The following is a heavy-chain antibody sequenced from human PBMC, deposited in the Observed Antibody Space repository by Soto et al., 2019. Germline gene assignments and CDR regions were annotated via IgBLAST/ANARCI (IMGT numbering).Heavy chain of an antibody. D-gene: IGHD5-12*01. J-gene: IGHJ3*02. CDR1: GYTFTYRY. Sequence: QMQLVQSGAEVKKTGSSVKVSCKASGYTFTYRYLHWVRQAPGQALEWMGWITPFNGNTNYAQKFQDRVTITRDRSMSTAYMELSGLRSEDTAMYYCASTYDSDAFDIWGQGTMVTVSS. V-gene: IGHV1-45*02. CDR2: ITPFNGNT. CDR3: ASTYDSDAFDI.